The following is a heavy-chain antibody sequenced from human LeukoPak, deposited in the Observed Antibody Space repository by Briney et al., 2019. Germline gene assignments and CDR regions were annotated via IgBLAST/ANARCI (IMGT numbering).Heavy chain of an antibody. CDR1: GFTFRNAW. J-gene: IGHJ4*02. V-gene: IGHV3-15*01. CDR3: TRDREVAGPDS. D-gene: IGHD6-19*01. Sequence: PGGSLRLSSAPSGFTFRNAWMSWVRQAPRRGLEWVGRIKSKVDGGTADYAAAVEGRFTISRDDSENTLSLQMSSLKTDDTAVYYCTRDREVAGPDSWGQGTLVTVSS. CDR2: IKSKVDGGTA.